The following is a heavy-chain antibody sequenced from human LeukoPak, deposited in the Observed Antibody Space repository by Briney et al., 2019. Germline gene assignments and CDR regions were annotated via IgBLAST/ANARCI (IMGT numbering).Heavy chain of an antibody. CDR1: GFTFSTYW. D-gene: IGHD2-21*02. CDR3: AGPMTEIDY. CDR2: INSDGSST. V-gene: IGHV3-74*01. Sequence: GWSLRLSCAASGFTFSTYWMHWVRQAPGKGLVWVSHINSDGSSTNYADSVKGRFTISRDNAKNTLYLRMNSLRAEDTAVYYCAGPMTEIDYWGQGTLVTVSS. J-gene: IGHJ4*02.